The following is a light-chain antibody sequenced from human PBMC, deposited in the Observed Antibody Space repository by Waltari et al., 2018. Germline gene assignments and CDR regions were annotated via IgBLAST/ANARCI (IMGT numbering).Light chain of an antibody. CDR1: QSVSSHY. V-gene: IGKV3-20*01. CDR3: QQYGRSPWT. CDR2: DAS. J-gene: IGKJ1*01. Sequence: VLTQSPGTLSLFPGERVTLSCRASQSVSSHYLAWYQQKPGQAPRLLIYDASNRATGIADRFSGSGSGTDFTLTISRLEPEDVAVYYCQQYGRSPWTGGQGTKVEIK.